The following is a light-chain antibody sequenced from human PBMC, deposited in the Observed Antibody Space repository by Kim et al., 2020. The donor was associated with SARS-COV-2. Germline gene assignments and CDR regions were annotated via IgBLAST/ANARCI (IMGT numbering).Light chain of an antibody. CDR3: QVWDTSSDHPWV. V-gene: IGLV3-21*04. CDR1: NVGRKS. CDR2: YDT. J-gene: IGLJ6*01. Sequence: PGPTARITCGGNNVGRKSVPGYQPKPCQAPVLFIYYDTDRPSGIPERFSGSNSGNTAALTISGVEAGDEADYYCQVWDTSSDHPWVFGTGTKVTVL.